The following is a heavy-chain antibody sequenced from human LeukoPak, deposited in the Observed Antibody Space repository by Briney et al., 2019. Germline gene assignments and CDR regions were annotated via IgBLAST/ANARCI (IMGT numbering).Heavy chain of an antibody. CDR1: GFTFTSNA. CDR3: AKVGSGWYYFDY. J-gene: IGHJ4*02. V-gene: IGHV3-23*01. Sequence: GGSLRLSCAASGFTFTSNAMSWVRQAPGKGLEWVSGISGRGGTIYYADSVKGRFTISRDNSKNTLYLQLSSLRAEDTALYYCAKVGSGWYYFDYWGQGTLVTVSS. CDR2: ISGRGGTI. D-gene: IGHD6-19*01.